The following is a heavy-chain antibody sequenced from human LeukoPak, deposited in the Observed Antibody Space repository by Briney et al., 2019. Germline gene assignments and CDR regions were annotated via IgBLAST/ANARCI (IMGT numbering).Heavy chain of an antibody. D-gene: IGHD2-2*01. CDR1: GYTFTSYG. CDR3: ARDFRSTAPFGDYYYYMDV. J-gene: IGHJ6*03. Sequence: GASVKVSCKASGYTFTSYGISWVRQAPGQGLEWMGGIIPIFGTANYAQKFQGRVTITADESTSTAYMELSSLRSEDTAVYYCARDFRSTAPFGDYYYYMDVWGKGTTVTVSS. V-gene: IGHV1-69*13. CDR2: IIPIFGTA.